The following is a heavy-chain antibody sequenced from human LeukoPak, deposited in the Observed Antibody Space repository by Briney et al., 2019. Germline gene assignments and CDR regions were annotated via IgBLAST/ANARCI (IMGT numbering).Heavy chain of an antibody. J-gene: IGHJ4*02. CDR1: GGSISSSRYY. V-gene: IGHV4-39*02. CDR2: IYYSGST. Sequence: SETLSLTCTVSGGSISSSRYYWGWTRQPPGKGLEWIGSIYYSGSTDYNPSPKSRVTISVDTSKNHFSLRLNSVTAADTAVYYCARKAQEFDYWGQGTLVTVSS. CDR3: ARKAQEFDY.